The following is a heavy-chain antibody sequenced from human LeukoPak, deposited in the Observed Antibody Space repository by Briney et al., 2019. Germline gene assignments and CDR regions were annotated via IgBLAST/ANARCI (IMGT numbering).Heavy chain of an antibody. CDR2: IYDSGST. CDR1: GGSISSYY. CDR3: ARSPYGSGNKPYYFDY. V-gene: IGHV4-59*01. D-gene: IGHD3-10*01. J-gene: IGHJ4*02. Sequence: SETLSLTCTVSGGSISSYYWSWIRQPPGKGLEWIGYIYDSGSTNYNPSLKSRVTISEDTSKNQSSLKVTSVTAADTAVYYCARSPYGSGNKPYYFDYWGQGTLVTVFS.